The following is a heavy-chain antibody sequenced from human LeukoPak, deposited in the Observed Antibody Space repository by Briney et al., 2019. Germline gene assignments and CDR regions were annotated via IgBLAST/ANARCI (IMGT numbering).Heavy chain of an antibody. Sequence: GGSLRLSCAASGFTFSSYAMHWVRQAPGKGLEWVAVISYDGSNKYYADSVKGRFTISRDNSKNTLYLQMNSLRAEDTAVYYCARDSRRDYVWGCYRAIDYWGQGTLVTVSS. CDR1: GFTFSSYA. V-gene: IGHV3-30-3*01. CDR2: ISYDGSNK. D-gene: IGHD3-16*02. J-gene: IGHJ4*02. CDR3: ARDSRRDYVWGCYRAIDY.